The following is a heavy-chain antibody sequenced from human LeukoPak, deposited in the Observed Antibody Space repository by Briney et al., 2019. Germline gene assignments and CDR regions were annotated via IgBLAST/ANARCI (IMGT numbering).Heavy chain of an antibody. D-gene: IGHD2-2*02. J-gene: IGHJ4*02. Sequence: RPSETLSLTCAVYGGSFSGYYWSWIRQPPGKGLEWIGEINHSGSTNYNPSLKSRVTISVDTSKNQFPLKLSSVTAADTAVYYCARSRHRSALYNWGQGTLVTVSS. CDR3: ARSRHRSALYN. CDR1: GGSFSGYY. V-gene: IGHV4-34*01. CDR2: INHSGST.